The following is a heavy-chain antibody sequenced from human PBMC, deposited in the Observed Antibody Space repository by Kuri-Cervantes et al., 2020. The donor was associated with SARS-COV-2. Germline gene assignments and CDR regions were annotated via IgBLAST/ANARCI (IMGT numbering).Heavy chain of an antibody. J-gene: IGHJ3*02. CDR2: IRYDGSNK. CDR1: GFTFSSYG. Sequence: GESLKISCAASGFTFSSYGMHWVRQAPGKGLEWVAFIRYDGSNKYYADSVKGRFTISRDNSKNTLYLQMNNLRAEDTAVYYCARESWAWLQLFDAFDIWGQGTMVTVSS. CDR3: ARESWAWLQLFDAFDI. V-gene: IGHV3-30*02. D-gene: IGHD5-24*01.